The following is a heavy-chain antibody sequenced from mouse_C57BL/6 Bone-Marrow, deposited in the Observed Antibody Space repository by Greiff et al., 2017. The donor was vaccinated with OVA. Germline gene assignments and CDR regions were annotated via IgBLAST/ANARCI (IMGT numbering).Heavy chain of an antibody. CDR2: FYPGSGSI. CDR1: GYTFTEYT. J-gene: IGHJ2*01. D-gene: IGHD1-1*01. V-gene: IGHV1-62-2*01. CDR3: ARHEKGGSSYDY. Sequence: VKLMESGAELVKPGASVKLSCKASGYTFTEYTIHWVKQRSGQGLEWIGWFYPGSGSIKYNEKFKDKATLTADKSSSTVYMELSRLTSEDSAVYFCARHEKGGSSYDYWGQGTTLTVSS.